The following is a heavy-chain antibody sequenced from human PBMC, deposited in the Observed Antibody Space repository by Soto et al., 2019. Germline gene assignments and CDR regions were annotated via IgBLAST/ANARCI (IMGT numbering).Heavy chain of an antibody. CDR3: ARHLGYCSTTNCYAWFAP. V-gene: IGHV4-59*08. J-gene: IGHJ5*02. Sequence: SETLSLTCTVSGGSISSYYWSWMRLPPGKGLEWIGYIYYSGNTNYNPSLKSRVTISADTSKNQFSLKLSSVTAADTAVYYCARHLGYCSTTNCYAWFAPWGQGTLVTVAS. D-gene: IGHD2-2*01. CDR2: IYYSGNT. CDR1: GGSISSYY.